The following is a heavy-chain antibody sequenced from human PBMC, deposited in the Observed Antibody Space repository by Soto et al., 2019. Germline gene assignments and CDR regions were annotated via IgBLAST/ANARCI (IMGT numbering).Heavy chain of an antibody. J-gene: IGHJ4*02. V-gene: IGHV1-69*06. CDR3: ASKNYYDSSGHPYHFDY. CDR2: IIPIFGTT. Sequence: QVQLVQSGAEVQKPGSSVKVSCQASGGTSSFAINWVRQAPGQGLEWMGGIIPIFGTTKFAQKFQARVTITADKSTSRAYMELSSLRSEETAVYYCASKNYYDSSGHPYHFDYWGQATLVTVSS. D-gene: IGHD3-22*01. CDR1: GGTSSFA.